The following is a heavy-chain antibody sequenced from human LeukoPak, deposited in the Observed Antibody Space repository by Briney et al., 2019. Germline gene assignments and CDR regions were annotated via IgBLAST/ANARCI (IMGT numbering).Heavy chain of an antibody. CDR1: GASINKDY. CDR2: VIDSDFNEANGDIT. D-gene: IGHD2-15*01. V-gene: IGHV4-59*01. J-gene: IGHJ3*01. Sequence: SETLSLTCTVSGASINKDYWAWIRQPPGRGLEWIGYVIDSDFNEANGDITNYNPSLETRVTTSRDTPKNQFSLKLSSMTAADTAIYYCVRASADSGRAFDVWGHGTVVTVSS. CDR3: VRASADSGRAFDV.